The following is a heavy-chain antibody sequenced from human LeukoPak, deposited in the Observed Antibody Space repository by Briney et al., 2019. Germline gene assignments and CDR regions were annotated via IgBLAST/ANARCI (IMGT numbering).Heavy chain of an antibody. V-gene: IGHV3-74*01. J-gene: IGHJ4*02. D-gene: IGHD6-13*01. CDR3: ARGYYSSSRFDS. CDR1: GFPFSNYC. Sequence: TGGSLRLSCAASGFPFSNYCMHWVRQAPGKGLVWVSRVNSDGSTTNYADSVKGRFTISRDNAENTLYMRMNSLRPEDTAVYYCARGYYSSSRFDSWGQGTLVTVSS. CDR2: VNSDGSTT.